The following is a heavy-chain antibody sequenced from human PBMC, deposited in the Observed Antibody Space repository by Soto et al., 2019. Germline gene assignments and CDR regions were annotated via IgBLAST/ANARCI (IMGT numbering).Heavy chain of an antibody. D-gene: IGHD3-10*01. CDR1: GFTFSSYG. Sequence: VQLVESGGGVVQPGRSLRLSCAASGFTFSSYGMHWVRQAPGKGLEWVAVISYDGSNKYYADSVKGRFTISRDNSKNTLYLQMNSLRAEDTAVYYCAKGSLYGSGSYYLGGFDPWGQGTLVTVSS. J-gene: IGHJ5*02. CDR2: ISYDGSNK. V-gene: IGHV3-30*18. CDR3: AKGSLYGSGSYYLGGFDP.